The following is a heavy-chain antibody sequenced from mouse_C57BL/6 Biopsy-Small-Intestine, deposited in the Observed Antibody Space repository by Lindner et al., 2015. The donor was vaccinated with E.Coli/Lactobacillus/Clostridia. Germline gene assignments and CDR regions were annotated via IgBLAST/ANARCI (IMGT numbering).Heavy chain of an antibody. CDR1: GYTFTDYN. CDR2: VNPNSGGT. D-gene: IGHD3-2*02. Sequence: VQLQESGPELVKPGASVKIPCKASGYTFTDYNMDWAKQSHVKSLEWIGDVNPNSGGTIYNQKFKGKATLTVDKSSSTAYMELRSLTSEDTAVYYCARRQLNWFDYWGQGTLVTVSA. CDR3: ARRQLNWFDY. V-gene: IGHV1-18*01. J-gene: IGHJ3*01.